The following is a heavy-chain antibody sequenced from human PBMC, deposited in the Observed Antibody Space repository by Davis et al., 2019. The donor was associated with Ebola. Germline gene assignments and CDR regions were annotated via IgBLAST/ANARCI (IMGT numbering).Heavy chain of an antibody. CDR2: INPNSGGT. J-gene: IGHJ6*02. D-gene: IGHD3-10*01. V-gene: IGHV1-2*04. CDR3: ARDGRDMVRGVHSYYYYGMDV. CDR1: GYTFTGYY. Sequence: ASVKVSCKASGYTFTGYYMHWVRQAPGQGLEWMGWINPNSGGTNYAQKFQGWVTMTRDTSISTAYMELSRLRSDDTAVYYCARDGRDMVRGVHSYYYYGMDVWGQGTTVTVSS.